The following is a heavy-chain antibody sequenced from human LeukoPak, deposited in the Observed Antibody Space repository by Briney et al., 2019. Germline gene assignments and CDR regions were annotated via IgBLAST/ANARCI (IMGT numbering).Heavy chain of an antibody. J-gene: IGHJ4*02. CDR1: GGSISSGDYY. Sequence: SETLSLTCTVSGGSISSGDYYWSWIRQPPGKGLEWIGHIYHSGITYYNPPLKSRVTFLVDTSKNQFSLKVNSVTAADTAVYHCARARAHSSSWYYFDYWGQGTLVTVSS. CDR3: ARARAHSSSWYYFDY. D-gene: IGHD6-13*01. V-gene: IGHV4-30-4*08. CDR2: IYHSGIT.